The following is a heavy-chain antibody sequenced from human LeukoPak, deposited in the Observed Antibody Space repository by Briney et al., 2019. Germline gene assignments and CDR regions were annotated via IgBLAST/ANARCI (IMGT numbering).Heavy chain of an antibody. J-gene: IGHJ4*02. CDR1: GYTFTSYG. CDR3: ARGGDSYGPFDY. CDR2: IIPIFGTA. D-gene: IGHD5-18*01. V-gene: IGHV1-69*13. Sequence: ASVKVSCKASGYTFTSYGISWVRQAPGQGLEWMGGIIPIFGTANYAQKFQGRVTITADESTSTAYMELCSLRSEDTAVYYCARGGDSYGPFDYWGQGTLVTVSS.